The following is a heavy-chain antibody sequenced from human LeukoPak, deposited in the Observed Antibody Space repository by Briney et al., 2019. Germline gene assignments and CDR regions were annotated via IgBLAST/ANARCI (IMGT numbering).Heavy chain of an antibody. Sequence: GGSLRLSCAASGFTFSSYSMNWVRQAPGKGLEWVSSISSSSSYIYYADSVKGRFTISRDNAKNSLYLQMNSLRAEDTAVYYCARKRGETYYFDYRGQGTLVTVSS. J-gene: IGHJ4*02. CDR2: ISSSSSYI. CDR1: GFTFSSYS. D-gene: IGHD3-16*01. CDR3: ARKRGETYYFDY. V-gene: IGHV3-21*01.